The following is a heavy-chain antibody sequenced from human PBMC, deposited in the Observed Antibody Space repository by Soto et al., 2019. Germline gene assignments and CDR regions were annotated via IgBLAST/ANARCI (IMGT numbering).Heavy chain of an antibody. J-gene: IGHJ4*02. Sequence: GASVKVSCKASGYTFTSYGISWVRQAPGQGLEWMGWISAYNGNTNYAQKLQGRVTMTTDTSTSTAYRELRSLRSDDTAVYYCARVGRVDTAMVTSRQPKNWGQGTLVTVSS. V-gene: IGHV1-18*04. CDR3: ARVGRVDTAMVTSRQPKN. CDR2: ISAYNGNT. D-gene: IGHD5-18*01. CDR1: GYTFTSYG.